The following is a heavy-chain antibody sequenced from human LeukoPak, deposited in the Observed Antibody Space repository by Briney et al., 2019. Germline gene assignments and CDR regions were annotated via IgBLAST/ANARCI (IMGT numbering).Heavy chain of an antibody. Sequence: PGGSLRLSCAASGFTFSSYGMHWVRQAPGKGLEWVANINQEGSEKYYVDSVKGRFTISRDNAKNSLHLPMNSLRAEDTAVYYCARFCSGGSCYKGFWSSWGQGTLVTVSS. CDR1: GFTFSSYG. CDR3: ARFCSGGSCYKGFWSS. CDR2: INQEGSEK. V-gene: IGHV3-7*01. D-gene: IGHD2-15*01. J-gene: IGHJ5*02.